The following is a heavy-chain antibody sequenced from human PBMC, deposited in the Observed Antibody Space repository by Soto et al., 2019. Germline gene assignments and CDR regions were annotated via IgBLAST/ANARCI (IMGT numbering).Heavy chain of an antibody. CDR1: GGSISSSSYY. CDR3: ARRSITIFGVVIMGHFDY. Sequence: PSETLSLTCTVSGGSISSSSYYWGWIRQPPGKGLEWIGSIYYSGSTYYNPSLKSRVTISVDTSKNQFSLKLSSVTAADTAVYYCARRSITIFGVVIMGHFDYWGQGTLVTVSS. CDR2: IYYSGST. D-gene: IGHD3-3*01. V-gene: IGHV4-39*01. J-gene: IGHJ4*02.